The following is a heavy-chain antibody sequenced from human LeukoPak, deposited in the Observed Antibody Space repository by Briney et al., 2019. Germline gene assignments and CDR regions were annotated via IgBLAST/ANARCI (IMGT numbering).Heavy chain of an antibody. J-gene: IGHJ6*04. CDR1: GFTLSSYE. CDR3: AELGITMIGGV. CDR2: ISSSGSTI. Sequence: PGGSLRLSCAASGFTLSSYEMNWVRQAPGKGLEGGSYISSSGSTIYYADPVKGRFIISRDNAKNSLYLQMNSLRAEDTAVYYCAELGITMIGGVWGKGTTVTISS. V-gene: IGHV3-48*03. D-gene: IGHD3-10*02.